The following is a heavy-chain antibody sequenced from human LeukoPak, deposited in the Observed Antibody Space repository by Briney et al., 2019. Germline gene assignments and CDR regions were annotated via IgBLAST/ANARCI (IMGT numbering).Heavy chain of an antibody. D-gene: IGHD3-22*01. Sequence: GGSLRLSCAASGFTVSSNYMSWARQAPGKGLEWVSVIYSGGSTYYADSVKGRFTISRDNSKNTLYLQMNSLRAEDTAVYYCARDRRTDYYDSSGYYSRSYYYGMDVWGQGTTVTVSS. CDR2: IYSGGST. CDR1: GFTVSSNY. V-gene: IGHV3-66*01. J-gene: IGHJ6*02. CDR3: ARDRRTDYYDSSGYYSRSYYYGMDV.